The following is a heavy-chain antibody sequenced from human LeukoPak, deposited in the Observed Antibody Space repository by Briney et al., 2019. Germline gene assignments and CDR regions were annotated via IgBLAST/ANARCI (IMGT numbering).Heavy chain of an antibody. Sequence: SVKVSCKASGGTFSSYAISWVRQAPGQGLEWMGGIIPIFGTANYAQKFQGRVTITTDESTSTAYMELSSLRSEDTAVYYCATDPPASSGYWGAGVFDYWGQGTLVTVSS. CDR3: ATDPPASSGYWGAGVFDY. CDR1: GGTFSSYA. CDR2: IIPIFGTA. V-gene: IGHV1-69*05. J-gene: IGHJ4*02. D-gene: IGHD6-19*01.